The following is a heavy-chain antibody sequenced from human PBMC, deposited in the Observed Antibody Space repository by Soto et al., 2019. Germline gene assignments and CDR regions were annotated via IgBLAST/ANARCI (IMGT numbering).Heavy chain of an antibody. CDR3: ARGRMATIGYFQH. V-gene: IGHV1-2*04. CDR2: INPNSGGT. Sequence: ASVKVSCKASGYTFTGYYMHWVRQAPGQGLEWMGWINPNSGGTNYAQKFQGWVTMTRDTSISTAYMELSRPRSDDTAVYYCARGRMATIGYFQHWGQGTLVTVSS. J-gene: IGHJ1*01. D-gene: IGHD5-12*01. CDR1: GYTFTGYY.